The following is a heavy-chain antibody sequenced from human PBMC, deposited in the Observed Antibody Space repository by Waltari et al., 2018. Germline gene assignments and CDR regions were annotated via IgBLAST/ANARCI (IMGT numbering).Heavy chain of an antibody. V-gene: IGHV4-59*01. Sequence: QVQLQESGPGLVKPSETLSLTCTVSGGSISSYYWSWIRQPPGKGLEWIGYIYYSGSTNYNPSLKSRVTISVDTSKNQFSLKLSSVTAADTAVYYCARAPDILTGYPYYMDVWGKGTTVTVSS. CDR3: ARAPDILTGYPYYMDV. CDR1: GGSISSYY. CDR2: IYYSGST. D-gene: IGHD3-9*01. J-gene: IGHJ6*03.